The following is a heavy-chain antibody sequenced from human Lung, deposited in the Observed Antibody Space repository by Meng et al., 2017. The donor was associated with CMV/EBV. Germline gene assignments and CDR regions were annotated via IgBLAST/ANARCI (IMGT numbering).Heavy chain of an antibody. D-gene: IGHD2-2*01. CDR1: GFTFSSYA. V-gene: IGHV3-23*01. J-gene: IGHJ3*02. CDR3: AKGHWGCSSTSCYLDAFDI. Sequence: GESLKISCAASGFTFSSYAMSWVRQAPGKGLEWVSAISGSGGSTYYADSVKGRFTISRDNSKNTLYLQMNSLRAEDTAVYYCAKGHWGCSSTSCYLDAFDIWGQGTMVTVSS. CDR2: ISGSGGST.